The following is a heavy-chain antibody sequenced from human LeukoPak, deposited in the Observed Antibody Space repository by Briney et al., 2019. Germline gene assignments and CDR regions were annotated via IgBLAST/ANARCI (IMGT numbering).Heavy chain of an antibody. D-gene: IGHD4-17*01. CDR2: ITGGGGST. CDR1: GFTFSSYA. Sequence: GGSLRLSCAASGFTFSSYAMSWVRRAPGKGLEWVSSITGGGGSTYYADSVKGRFTISRDDSKNTLCLQMNSLRAEDTAVYYCAKSAAVTTAWFDPWGQGTLLTVSS. V-gene: IGHV3-23*01. CDR3: AKSAAVTTAWFDP. J-gene: IGHJ5*02.